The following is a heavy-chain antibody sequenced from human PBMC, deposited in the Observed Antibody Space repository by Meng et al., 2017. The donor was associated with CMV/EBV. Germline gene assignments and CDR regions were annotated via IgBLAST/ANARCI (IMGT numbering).Heavy chain of an antibody. CDR1: GFTFSSYS. CDR2: ISSSSSYI. Sequence: GESLKISCAASGFTFSSYSMNWVRQAPGKGLEWVSSISSSSSYIYYADSVKGRFTISRDNATNSLYLQMNSLRAEDTAVYYCARDGGDYDFWSGYIYYYGMDVWGQGTTVTVSS. D-gene: IGHD3-3*01. J-gene: IGHJ6*02. CDR3: ARDGGDYDFWSGYIYYYGMDV. V-gene: IGHV3-21*01.